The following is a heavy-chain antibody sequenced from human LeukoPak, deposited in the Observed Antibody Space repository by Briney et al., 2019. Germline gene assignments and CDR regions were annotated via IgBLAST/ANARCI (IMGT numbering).Heavy chain of an antibody. J-gene: IGHJ4*02. CDR2: IYYSGST. Sequence: SETLSLTCTVSGGSISSYYWSWIRQPPGKGLEWIGYIYYSGSTNYNSSLKSRVTISVDTSKNQFSLKLSSATAADTAVYYCARSPFVYCGGDCSTYYFDYWGQGTLVTVSS. V-gene: IGHV4-59*08. CDR1: GGSISSYY. D-gene: IGHD2-21*02. CDR3: ARSPFVYCGGDCSTYYFDY.